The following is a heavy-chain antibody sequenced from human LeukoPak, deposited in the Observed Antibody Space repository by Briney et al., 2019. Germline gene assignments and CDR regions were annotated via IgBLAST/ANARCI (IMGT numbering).Heavy chain of an antibody. CDR3: ARDKGTSYLSSFDY. CDR2: ISSIGTI. J-gene: IGHJ4*02. CDR1: GFTFSDYY. D-gene: IGHD6-6*01. V-gene: IGHV3-69-1*01. Sequence: GGSLRLSCAASGFTFSDYYMSWIRQAPGKGLEWVSYISSIGTIYYADSVKGRFTISRDNSKNTLYLQMNSLRAADTAVYYCARDKGTSYLSSFDYWGQGTLVTVSS.